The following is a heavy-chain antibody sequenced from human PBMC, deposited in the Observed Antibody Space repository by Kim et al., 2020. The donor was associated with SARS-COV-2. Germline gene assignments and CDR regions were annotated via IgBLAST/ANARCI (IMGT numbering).Heavy chain of an antibody. CDR1: GGSISSSSYY. J-gene: IGHJ4*01. D-gene: IGHD3-10*01. CDR3: ARVGSRDYGSGSYVDY. V-gene: IGHV4-39*01. Sequence: SETLSITCTVSGGSISSSSYYWGWIRQPPGKGLEWIGSIHYSGSTYYNPSLKSRVTISVDTSKNQFSLKLSSVTAADTAVYYCARVGSRDYGSGSYVDY. CDR2: IHYSGST.